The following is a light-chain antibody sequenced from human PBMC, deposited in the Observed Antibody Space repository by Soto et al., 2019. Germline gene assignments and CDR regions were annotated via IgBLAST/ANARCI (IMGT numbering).Light chain of an antibody. V-gene: IGKV1-5*03. Sequence: DIQMTQSPSTLSASVGDRVTITCRSSQSVSRCLAWYQHKPGKAPKLLIYKASSLESGVTSRFSGSGSGTEFILTISSLQPDDFATYYCQQYNSYPWTFGQGTKLEI. J-gene: IGKJ1*01. CDR2: KAS. CDR1: QSVSRC. CDR3: QQYNSYPWT.